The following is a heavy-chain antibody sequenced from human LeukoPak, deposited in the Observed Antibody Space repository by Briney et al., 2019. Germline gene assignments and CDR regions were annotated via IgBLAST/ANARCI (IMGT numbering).Heavy chain of an antibody. CDR1: GGSFSWGGSY. D-gene: IGHD4-11*01. J-gene: IGHJ6*03. V-gene: IGHV4-30-2*06. Sequence: SETLSLTCTMSGGSFSWGGSYWTWIRQSPGRGLEWIGYVFFNGDTYYNSSFKSRVTLSVDKPNKTFSLKLTSVTAADTAVYYCARALYSNYLYYYYYMDVWGKGTTVTVSS. CDR3: ARALYSNYLYYYYYMDV. CDR2: VFFNGDT.